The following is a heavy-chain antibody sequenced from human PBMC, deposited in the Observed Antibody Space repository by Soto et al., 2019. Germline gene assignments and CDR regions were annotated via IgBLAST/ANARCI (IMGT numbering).Heavy chain of an antibody. CDR2: IIPILGIA. V-gene: IGHV1-69*04. CDR3: ARDQVVRGVITHPFDY. Sequence: GASVKVSCKASGGTFSSYTISWVRQAPGQGLEWMGRIIPILGIANYAQKFQGRVTITADKSTSTAYMELSSLRSEDTAVYYCARDQVVRGVITHPFDYWGQGTLVTVS. J-gene: IGHJ4*02. D-gene: IGHD3-10*01. CDR1: GGTFSSYT.